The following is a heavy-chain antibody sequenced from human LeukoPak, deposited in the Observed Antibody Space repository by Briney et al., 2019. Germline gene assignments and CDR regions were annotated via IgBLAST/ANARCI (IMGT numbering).Heavy chain of an antibody. D-gene: IGHD1-26*01. CDR3: ARDWEMTRILTYYYGMDV. J-gene: IGHJ6*02. CDR2: IYTSGST. CDR1: GGSISSGSYY. V-gene: IGHV4-61*02. Sequence: SETLSLTCTVSGGSISSGSYYWSWIRQPAGKGLEWIGRIYTSGSTNYNPSLKSRVTISVDTSKNQFSLKLSSVTAADTAVYYCARDWEMTRILTYYYGMDVWGQGTTVTVSS.